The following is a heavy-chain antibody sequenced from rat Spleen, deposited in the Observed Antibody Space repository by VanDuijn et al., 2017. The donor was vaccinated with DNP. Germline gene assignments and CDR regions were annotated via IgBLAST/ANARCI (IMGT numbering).Heavy chain of an antibody. D-gene: IGHD1-3*01. CDR1: GFTFSDYY. Sequence: EVHLMESGGGLVQPGRSLKLSCAASGFTFSDYYMAWVRQPPTKGLEWVASISYDGGNTYYRDSVKGRFTISRDNAKSSLYLHMDSLRSEDTATYYCTTLNSGTYDSWGQGVMVTVSS. J-gene: IGHJ2*01. CDR2: ISYDGGNT. V-gene: IGHV5-20*01. CDR3: TTLNSGTYDS.